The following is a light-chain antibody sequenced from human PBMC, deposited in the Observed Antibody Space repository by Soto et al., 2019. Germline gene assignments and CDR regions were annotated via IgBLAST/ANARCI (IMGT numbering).Light chain of an antibody. Sequence: DIVMTQSPDSLAVSLGERATINCKSSQSVLYNSDNKNYLAWYQQKPGQPPKLLIYWASTRDSGVPDRFSGSGSGADFALTISSLQDEDVAVYYWQQYYTTLSFGGGTKVEIK. CDR3: QQYYTTLS. J-gene: IGKJ4*01. V-gene: IGKV4-1*01. CDR2: WAS. CDR1: QSVLYNSDNKNY.